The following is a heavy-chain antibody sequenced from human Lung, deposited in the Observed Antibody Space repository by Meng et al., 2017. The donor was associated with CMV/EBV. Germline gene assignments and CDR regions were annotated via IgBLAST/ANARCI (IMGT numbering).Heavy chain of an antibody. CDR1: GGSISSYY. V-gene: IGHV4-59*01. J-gene: IGHJ5*02. D-gene: IGHD3-10*01. Sequence: QLTESGQGLVKPSETLSLTCTVSGGSISSYYWSWIRQPPGKGLEWIGYIYYSGRTNYNPSLKSRVTISVDTSKNQFSLKLSSVTAADTAVYYCAREEGIGGFDPWGQGTLVTVSS. CDR2: IYYSGRT. CDR3: AREEGIGGFDP.